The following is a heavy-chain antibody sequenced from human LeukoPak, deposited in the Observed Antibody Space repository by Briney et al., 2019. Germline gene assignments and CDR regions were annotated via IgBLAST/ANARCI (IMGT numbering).Heavy chain of an antibody. CDR2: LNSDSGGM. CDR1: GFIFADYA. CDR3: AREDSSGYYYYFDY. Sequence: PGGSLRLSCAASGFIFADYAMHWVRQAPGKGLEWVSGLNSDSGGMAYADSVKGRFTISRDNSKNTLYLQMNSLRAEDTAVYYCAREDSSGYYYYFDYWGQGTLVTVSS. J-gene: IGHJ4*02. V-gene: IGHV3-9*01. D-gene: IGHD3-22*01.